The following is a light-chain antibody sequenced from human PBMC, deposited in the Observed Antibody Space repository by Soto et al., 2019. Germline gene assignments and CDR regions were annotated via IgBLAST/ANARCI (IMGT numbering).Light chain of an antibody. Sequence: DIHMTQSPSSLSASVGDRVTITCRASGSMSSYLNGYQQKPGKARKLLIYAASSLQGGVPSRFSGSGSGTDFTLIISSLQPEDFATYYCQQSYSTPITFGPGTKVDIK. V-gene: IGKV1-39*01. CDR1: GSMSSY. CDR2: AAS. J-gene: IGKJ3*01. CDR3: QQSYSTPIT.